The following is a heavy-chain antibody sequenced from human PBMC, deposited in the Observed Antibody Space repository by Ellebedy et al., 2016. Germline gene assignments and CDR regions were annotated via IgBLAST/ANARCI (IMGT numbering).Heavy chain of an antibody. J-gene: IGHJ5*02. D-gene: IGHD6-6*01. CDR2: IYPGDSDT. CDR3: ARAFSTSSTWFSP. V-gene: IGHV5-51*01. CDR1: GYSLTSYW. Sequence: GESLKISXKASGYSLTSYWIGWVRQMPGKGLEWMGIIYPGDSDTRYSPSFQGQVTISADKSINTAYLQWSSLKASDTAIYYCARAFSTSSTWFSPWGQGTLVTVSS.